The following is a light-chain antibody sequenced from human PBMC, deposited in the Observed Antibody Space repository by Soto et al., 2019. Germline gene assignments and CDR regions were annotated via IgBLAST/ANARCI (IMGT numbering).Light chain of an antibody. V-gene: IGLV1-40*01. CDR3: QSSDSSLVASV. CDR1: SSNIGTGYD. Sequence: QAVLTQPPSVSGAPGQRVTISCTGSSSNIGTGYDVQWYQQLPGTVPKLLIYGHDKRPSGVPDRFSGSKSGTSASLAITGLQAEDEADYYCQSSDSSLVASVFGGGTKLTVL. CDR2: GHD. J-gene: IGLJ3*02.